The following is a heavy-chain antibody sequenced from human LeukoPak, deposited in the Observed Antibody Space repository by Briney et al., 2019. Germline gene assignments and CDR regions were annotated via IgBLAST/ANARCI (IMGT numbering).Heavy chain of an antibody. CDR3: ARVPRGMPGATPFFDS. V-gene: IGHV4-59*01. CDR2: VFYNGST. J-gene: IGHJ4*02. CDR1: GGSIINFY. D-gene: IGHD1-26*01. Sequence: PSETLSLTCSVSGGSIINFYWNWIRQTPGKGLEWIGYVFYNGSTNYNPSLKSRVIISVDTSKNQFSLRLASVTAADTAVYYCARVPRGMPGATPFFDSWGQGTLVTVSS.